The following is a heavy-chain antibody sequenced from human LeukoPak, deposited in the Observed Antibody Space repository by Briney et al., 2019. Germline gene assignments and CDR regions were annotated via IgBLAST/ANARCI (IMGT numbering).Heavy chain of an antibody. CDR1: ARSISSDY. Sequence: SETLSLTCTVSARSISSDYWSWIRQPPGKGLEWIGYIYYSGSTNYNPSLKSRVTITVDTSKNQFSLRLSSVTAADTAVYYCARHKTTVTTVDYWGQGTLVTVSS. D-gene: IGHD4-17*01. J-gene: IGHJ4*02. CDR3: ARHKTTVTTVDY. CDR2: IYYSGST. V-gene: IGHV4-59*08.